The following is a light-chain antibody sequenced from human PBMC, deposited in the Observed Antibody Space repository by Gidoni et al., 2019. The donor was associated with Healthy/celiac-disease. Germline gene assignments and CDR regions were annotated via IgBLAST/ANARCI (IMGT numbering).Light chain of an antibody. V-gene: IGKV2-28*01. J-gene: IGKJ4*01. CDR2: LGS. Sequence: DIVMTQSPLSLPVTPGEPASISCRSSQSLLNSNGYNSLDWYLQKPGQSPQLLIYLGSNRASGVPDRFSGSGSGTDFTLKISRVEAEDVGVYYCMQALQTPRTFGGGTKVEIK. CDR1: QSLLNSNGYNS. CDR3: MQALQTPRT.